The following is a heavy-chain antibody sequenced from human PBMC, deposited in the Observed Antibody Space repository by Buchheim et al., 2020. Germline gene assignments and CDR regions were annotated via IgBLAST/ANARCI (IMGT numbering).Heavy chain of an antibody. CDR2: ISYDGSNK. CDR1: GFTFSSYA. J-gene: IGHJ6*02. D-gene: IGHD2-8*02. V-gene: IGHV3-30-3*01. Sequence: VQLLESGGGLVQPGGSLRLSCAASGFTFSSYAMHWVRQAPGKGLEWVAVISYDGSNKYYADSVKGRFTISRDNSKNTLYLQMNSLRAEDTAVYYCARDRAGYCTGGVCYFYYGMDVWGQGTT. CDR3: ARDRAGYCTGGVCYFYYGMDV.